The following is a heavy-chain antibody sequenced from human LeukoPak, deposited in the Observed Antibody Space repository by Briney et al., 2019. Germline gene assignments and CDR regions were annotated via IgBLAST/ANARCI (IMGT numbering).Heavy chain of an antibody. Sequence: PGGSLRLSCAASGFTFSDYYMSWIRQAPGKGLEWVSYITSSGSTIYYADSVKGRFTISRDNAKNSLYLQMNSLRAEDTAVYYCARHAENGYDRFDNWGQGTLVTVSS. V-gene: IGHV3-11*01. CDR1: GFTFSDYY. CDR2: ITSSGSTI. J-gene: IGHJ4*02. CDR3: ARHAENGYDRFDN. D-gene: IGHD5-12*01.